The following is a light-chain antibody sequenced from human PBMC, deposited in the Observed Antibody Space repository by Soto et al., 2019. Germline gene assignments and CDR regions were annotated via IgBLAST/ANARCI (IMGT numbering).Light chain of an antibody. CDR3: ATWDGSLPAEV. CDR2: DNN. J-gene: IGLJ2*01. V-gene: IGLV1-51*01. CDR1: SSNIGNNY. Sequence: QSVLPQPPSVSAAPGQKVTISCSGSSSNIGNNYVSWYQQLPGTAPKLLIYDNNKRPSGIPDRFSGSKSGTSGTLDITGLQTGDEGDYYCATWDGSLPAEVFGGGTKVTVL.